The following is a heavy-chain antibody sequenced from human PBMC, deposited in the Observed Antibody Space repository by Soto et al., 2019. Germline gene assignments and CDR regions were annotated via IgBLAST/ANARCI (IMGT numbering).Heavy chain of an antibody. V-gene: IGHV3-23*01. CDR1: GFTFSSYA. D-gene: IGHD1-26*01. J-gene: IGHJ4*02. Sequence: EVELLESGGGMVQPGGSLRLSCAASGFTFSSYAMRWVRQAPVKVLEWVSAISGSGDSTYYADTVKGRFTISRDNSKNTLYLQLTSLRAADTSVYYWARRGIGSYYDYWGQGTLVTVSS. CDR3: ARRGIGSYYDY. CDR2: ISGSGDST.